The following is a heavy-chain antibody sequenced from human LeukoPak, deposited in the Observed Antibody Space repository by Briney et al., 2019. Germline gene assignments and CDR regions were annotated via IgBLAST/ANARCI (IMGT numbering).Heavy chain of an antibody. CDR3: AKDRDIVVVPAASDY. D-gene: IGHD2-2*01. Sequence: GGSLRLSCAASGFTVSGNYMTWVRQAPGKGLEWVSVIYSGGNTYYADSVKGRFTISRDNSKNTLYLQMNSLRAEDTAVYYCAKDRDIVVVPAASDYWGQGTLVTVSS. V-gene: IGHV3-66*02. CDR2: IYSGGNT. J-gene: IGHJ4*02. CDR1: GFTVSGNY.